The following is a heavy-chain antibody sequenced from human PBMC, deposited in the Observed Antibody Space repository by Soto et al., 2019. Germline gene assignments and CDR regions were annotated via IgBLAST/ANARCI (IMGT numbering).Heavy chain of an antibody. CDR3: ARDQDTTKLTYFFDH. CDR2: INSDGSST. D-gene: IGHD3-10*02. V-gene: IGHV3-74*01. CDR1: GFTFSSYW. J-gene: IGHJ4*02. Sequence: PGGSLRLSCAASGFTFSSYWMHWVRQAPGKGLVWVSRINSDGSSTSYADSVKGRFTISRDNAKNTLFLQMNSLRGEDTAVYYCARDQDTTKLTYFFDHWGQGTLVTVSS.